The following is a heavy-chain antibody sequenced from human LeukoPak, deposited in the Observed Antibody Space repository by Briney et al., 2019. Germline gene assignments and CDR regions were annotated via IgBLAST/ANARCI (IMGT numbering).Heavy chain of an antibody. D-gene: IGHD3-22*01. CDR1: GGSISSGGYY. CDR3: ARVGDDTSGYWFDP. Sequence: SQTLSLTCTVSGGSISSGGYYWGWIRQAPGKGLEWIGLIYHSGNTYYTPSLESRVTISVDTSRNQFSLNLYSVTAADTAVYFCARVGDDTSGYWFDPWGPGTLVTVSS. CDR2: IYHSGNT. V-gene: IGHV4-30-4*08. J-gene: IGHJ5*02.